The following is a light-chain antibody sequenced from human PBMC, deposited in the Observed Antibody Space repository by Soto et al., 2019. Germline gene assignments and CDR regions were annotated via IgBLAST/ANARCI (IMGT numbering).Light chain of an antibody. CDR1: SSDVGGYNY. J-gene: IGLJ1*01. V-gene: IGLV2-14*01. CDR2: EVS. Sequence: QSALTQPASVSGSPGQSITISCTGTSSDVGGYNYVSWYQQHPGKAPKLMIYEVSHRPSGVSNRFSGSKSGNTAALTISGLQAEDEADYSCSSYTRSSQVFGTGTKLTVL. CDR3: SSYTRSSQV.